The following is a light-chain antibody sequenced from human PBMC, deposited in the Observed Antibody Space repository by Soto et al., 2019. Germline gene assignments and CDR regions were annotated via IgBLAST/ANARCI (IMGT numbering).Light chain of an antibody. CDR2: DAF. J-gene: IGKJ5*01. Sequence: EIVLTQSPATLSVSPGERATLSCRASQTINNKLVWYQQKPGQPPRLLMSDAFTRAPGIPARFSGSGSGTDSILSISLLRSEDFSFYYCQLYQRCCPITFGQGTRLEI. CDR3: QLYQRCCPIT. V-gene: IGKV3-15*01. CDR1: QTINNK.